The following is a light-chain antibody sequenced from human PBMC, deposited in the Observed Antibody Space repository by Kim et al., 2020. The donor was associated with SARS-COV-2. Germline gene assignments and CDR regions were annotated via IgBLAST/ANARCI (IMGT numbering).Light chain of an antibody. J-gene: IGKJ1*01. Sequence: ASVGDRVTITCRASLGIRDYLAWYQQKPGEVPKLLIYDASTLQSGVPLRFSGSGSGTDFTLTISNLQPEDVATYFCQKYDSAPWTFGQGTKVEIK. V-gene: IGKV1-27*01. CDR3: QKYDSAPWT. CDR2: DAS. CDR1: LGIRDY.